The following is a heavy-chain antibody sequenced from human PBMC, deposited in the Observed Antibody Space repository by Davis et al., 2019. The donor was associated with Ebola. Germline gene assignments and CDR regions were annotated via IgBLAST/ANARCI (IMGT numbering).Heavy chain of an antibody. Sequence: ASVKVSCKASGCTFTSYGISWVRQAPGQGLEWMGWISAYNGNTNYAQKLQGRVTMTTDISTSTAYMELRSLRSDDTAVYYCARDPKPRRWLQSLSDYWGQGILVTVSS. J-gene: IGHJ4*02. CDR1: GCTFTSYG. V-gene: IGHV1-18*01. D-gene: IGHD5-24*01. CDR2: ISAYNGNT. CDR3: ARDPKPRRWLQSLSDY.